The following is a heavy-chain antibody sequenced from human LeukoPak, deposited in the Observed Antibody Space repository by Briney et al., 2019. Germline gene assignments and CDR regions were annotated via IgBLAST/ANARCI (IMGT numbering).Heavy chain of an antibody. Sequence: AGGSLRLSCAASGFTSSSYAMSWVRQAPGKGLEWVSAISGGGGTYYADSVKGRLTISRDNSKSTLYLQMNSLRAEDTAVYYCAKDSNYDSSGSIDYWGQGTLVTVSS. V-gene: IGHV3-23*01. CDR3: AKDSNYDSSGSIDY. D-gene: IGHD3-22*01. J-gene: IGHJ4*02. CDR2: ISGGGGT. CDR1: GFTSSSYA.